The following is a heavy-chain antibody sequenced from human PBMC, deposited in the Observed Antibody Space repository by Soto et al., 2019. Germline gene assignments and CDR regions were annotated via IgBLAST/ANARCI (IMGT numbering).Heavy chain of an antibody. CDR2: IYYSGST. CDR1: GGSISSGGYY. V-gene: IGHV4-31*03. D-gene: IGHD3-3*01. Sequence: QVQLQESGPGLVKPSQTLSLTCTVSGGSISSGGYYWSWIRQHPGKGLEWIGYIYYSGSTYYNPSLKSRVSISEDTYKNQCSPKLSTVTAAGNTVYYCAGWSFWSSYSIDPWGQGTQVNVSS. CDR3: AGWSFWSSYSIDP. J-gene: IGHJ5*02.